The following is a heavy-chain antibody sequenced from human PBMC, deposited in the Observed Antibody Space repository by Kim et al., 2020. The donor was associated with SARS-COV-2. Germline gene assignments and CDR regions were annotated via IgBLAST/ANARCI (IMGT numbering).Heavy chain of an antibody. J-gene: IGHJ4*01. D-gene: IGHD5-12*01. CDR2: ISGSGSII. V-gene: IGHV3-48*03. CDR1: GFAFSTYE. CDR3: ARDQPRDGYATGATFDY. Sequence: GGSLRLSCAASGFAFSTYEMNWVRQAPGKGLEWVSYISGSGSIIYYADSVKGRFTISRDNAKNSLYLQMNSLKAEDTAVYYCARDQPRDGYATGATFDY.